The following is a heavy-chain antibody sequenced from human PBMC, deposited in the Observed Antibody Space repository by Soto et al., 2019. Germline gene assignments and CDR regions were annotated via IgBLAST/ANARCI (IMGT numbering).Heavy chain of an antibody. D-gene: IGHD2-15*01. V-gene: IGHV1-69*06. CDR3: ARLIVVVVAATRVDYYYGMDV. J-gene: IGHJ6*02. CDR1: GGTFSSCA. CDR2: IIPIFGTA. Sequence: SVKVSCKASGGTFSSCAISWVRQAPGQGLEWMGGIIPIFGTANYAQKFQGRVTITADKSTSTAYMELSSLRSEDTAVYYCARLIVVVVAATRVDYYYGMDVWGQGTTVTVSS.